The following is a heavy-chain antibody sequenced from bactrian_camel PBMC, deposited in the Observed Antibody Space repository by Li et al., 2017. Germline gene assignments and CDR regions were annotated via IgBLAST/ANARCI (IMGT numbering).Heavy chain of an antibody. D-gene: IGHD2*01. J-gene: IGHJ4*01. CDR1: GFTFDDSD. CDR2: ISWKGVST. Sequence: GSVQAGETLRLSCTASGFTFDDSDMAWYRQAPGNECELVSCISWKGVSTYYADSVKGRFTISRDSAKNALYLQMNSLKPEDTAMYHCIVGPTGARGPRSPSP. CDR3: IVGPT. V-gene: IGHV3S60*01.